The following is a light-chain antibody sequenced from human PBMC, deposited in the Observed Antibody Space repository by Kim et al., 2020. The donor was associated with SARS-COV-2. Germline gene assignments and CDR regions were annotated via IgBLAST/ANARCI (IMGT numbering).Light chain of an antibody. J-gene: IGKJ2*01. Sequence: DIQMTQSPSTLSASVGDRVTITCRASQSIVGWLAWYQQKPGKAPKLLISEASSLGNGVPSRFSGGGSGTEFTLTIRSLQPDGFATYYCQQYSSYSTFGQGTKLEIK. V-gene: IGKV1-5*03. CDR1: QSIVGW. CDR3: QQYSSYST. CDR2: EAS.